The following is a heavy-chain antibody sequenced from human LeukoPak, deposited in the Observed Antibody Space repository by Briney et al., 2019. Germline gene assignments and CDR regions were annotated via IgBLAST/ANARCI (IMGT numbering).Heavy chain of an antibody. Sequence: SETLSLTCTVSGGSISSYYWSWLRQPPGKGLEWLGYIYYSGSTNYNPSLKSRVTISVDASKNQFSLKLSSVTAADTAVYYCARVGANEGYSYGLDYWGQGTLVTVSS. CDR3: ARVGANEGYSYGLDY. D-gene: IGHD5-18*01. V-gene: IGHV4-59*01. CDR1: GGSISSYY. CDR2: IYYSGST. J-gene: IGHJ4*02.